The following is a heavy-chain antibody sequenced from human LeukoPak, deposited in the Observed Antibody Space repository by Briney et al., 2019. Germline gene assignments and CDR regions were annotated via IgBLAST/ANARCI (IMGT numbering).Heavy chain of an antibody. CDR2: ISAYNGNT. D-gene: IGHD2-2*02. Sequence: ASVKVSCKASGYTFTSYGISWVRQAPGQGLEWMGWISAYNGNTNYAQKLQGRVTMTTDTSTSTAYMELRSLRSVDTAVYYCASTLGYCSSTSCYRDYYYMDVWGKGTTVTVSS. J-gene: IGHJ6*03. CDR3: ASTLGYCSSTSCYRDYYYMDV. CDR1: GYTFTSYG. V-gene: IGHV1-18*01.